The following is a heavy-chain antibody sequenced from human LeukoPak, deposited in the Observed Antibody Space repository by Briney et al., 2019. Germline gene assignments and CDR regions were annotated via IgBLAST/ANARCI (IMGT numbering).Heavy chain of an antibody. Sequence: GGSLRLSCAASGFTFSSYAMSWVRQAPGKGLEWVSAISGSGGSTYYADSVKGRFTISRDNAKNSLYLQMNSLRAEDTAVYYCAREHRNLRRGAFDIWGQGTMVTVSS. CDR1: GFTFSSYA. J-gene: IGHJ3*02. CDR3: AREHRNLRRGAFDI. V-gene: IGHV3-23*01. D-gene: IGHD1-14*01. CDR2: ISGSGGST.